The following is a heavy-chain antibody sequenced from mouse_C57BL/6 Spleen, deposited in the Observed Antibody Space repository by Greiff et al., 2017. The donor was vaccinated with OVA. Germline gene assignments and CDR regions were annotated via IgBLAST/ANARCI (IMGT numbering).Heavy chain of an antibody. CDR2: IDPNSGGT. V-gene: IGHV1-72*01. CDR1: GYTFTSYW. Sequence: QVQLKEPGAELVKPGASVKLSCKASGYTFTSYWMHWVKQRPGRGLEWIGRIDPNSGGTKYNEKFKSKATLTVDKPSSTAYMQLSSLTSEDSAVYYCARIYYGYDVFAYWGQGTLVTVSA. D-gene: IGHD2-2*01. CDR3: ARIYYGYDVFAY. J-gene: IGHJ3*01.